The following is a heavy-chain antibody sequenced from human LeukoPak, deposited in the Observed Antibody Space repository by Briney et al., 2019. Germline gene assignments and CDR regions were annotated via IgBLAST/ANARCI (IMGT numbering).Heavy chain of an antibody. D-gene: IGHD1-14*01. CDR2: IWYDGSNK. CDR1: GFTFSSYD. Sequence: GGSLRLSCAASGFTFSSYDMHWVRQAPGKGLEWVAVIWYDGSNKYYADSVKGRFTISRDNSKNTLYLQMNSLRAEDTAVFYCARDAEHWFDPWGQGTLVTVSS. J-gene: IGHJ5*02. CDR3: ARDAEHWFDP. V-gene: IGHV3-33*01.